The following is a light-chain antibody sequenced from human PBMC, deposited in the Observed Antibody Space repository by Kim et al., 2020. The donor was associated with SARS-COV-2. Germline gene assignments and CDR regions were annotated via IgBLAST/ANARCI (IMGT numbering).Light chain of an antibody. J-gene: IGKJ2*01. CDR1: HDIANW. CDR3: QQAYSFPHT. Sequence: SASVGDGVTIICRSSHDIANWLVWYKQRPGKAPKLLISAASALQSGVPSRFSGSGSGTDFTLTSSNLQPEDSATYHCQQAYSFPHTFGQGTKLEI. V-gene: IGKV1-12*01. CDR2: AAS.